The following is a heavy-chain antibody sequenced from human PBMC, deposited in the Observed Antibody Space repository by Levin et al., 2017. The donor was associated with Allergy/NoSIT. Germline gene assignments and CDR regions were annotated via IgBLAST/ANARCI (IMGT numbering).Heavy chain of an antibody. CDR2: INQSGST. D-gene: IGHD3-22*01. Sequence: SETLSLTCVVYGGSFSGHYWNWIRQPPGKGLEWMGEINQSGSTSYSSSLKSRVTISVDTSKNQMSLKLSSVTAADTAVYYCARGGYSSDPFDYWGQGSRVTVSA. CDR3: ARGGYSSDPFDY. J-gene: IGHJ4*02. V-gene: IGHV4-34*01. CDR1: GGSFSGHY.